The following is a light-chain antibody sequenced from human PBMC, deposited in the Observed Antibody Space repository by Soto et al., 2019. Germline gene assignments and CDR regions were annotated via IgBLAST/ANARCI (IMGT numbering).Light chain of an antibody. CDR2: RNS. V-gene: IGLV1-47*01. J-gene: IGLJ2*01. CDR1: TSNIGSNY. CDR3: AAWDDSLSGVL. Sequence: QAVVTQPPSASGTPGQRVTISCSGSTSNIGSNYVYWYQQLPGTAPKLLIYRNSQRPSGVPDRFSGSKSGTSASLAISGLRSEDAADYYCAAWDDSLSGVLFGGGTKLTVL.